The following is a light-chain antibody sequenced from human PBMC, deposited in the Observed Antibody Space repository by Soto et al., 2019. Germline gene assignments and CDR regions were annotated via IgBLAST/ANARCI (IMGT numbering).Light chain of an antibody. CDR2: GAS. CDR1: RSVGSS. J-gene: IGKJ1*01. Sequence: DIVMTQSPATLSVSPGESATLSCRASRSVGSSLAWYQQRPGQAPRLLIYGASTRATGVRARFSGSGSGTEFTLTISSLQSEDFAVYYCQQYNQWPPGTYGQGTKVEIK. V-gene: IGKV3-15*01. CDR3: QQYNQWPPGT.